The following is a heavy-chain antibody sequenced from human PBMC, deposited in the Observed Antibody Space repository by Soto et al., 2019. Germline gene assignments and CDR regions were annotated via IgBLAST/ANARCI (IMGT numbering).Heavy chain of an antibody. J-gene: IGHJ4*02. CDR3: ARGPYSDSGGYYFF. Sequence: PSETLSLTCAVYGGTLNPYFLTWIRQSPGKGLEWIGEINHSGSANYNPSLKSRVSISVDTPKTQFSLNLRSVTAADSAIYYCARGPYSDSGGYYFFWGQGTLVTVSS. CDR1: GGTLNPYF. CDR2: INHSGSA. D-gene: IGHD3-22*01. V-gene: IGHV4-34*01.